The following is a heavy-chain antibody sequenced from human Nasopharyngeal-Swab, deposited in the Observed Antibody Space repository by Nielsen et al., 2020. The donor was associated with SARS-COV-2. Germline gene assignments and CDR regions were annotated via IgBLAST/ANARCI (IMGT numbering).Heavy chain of an antibody. CDR1: GFTFSSYS. CDR2: ISSSSSYI. Sequence: GESLKTSCAASGFTFSSYSMNWVRQAPGKGLEWVSSISSSSSYIYYADSVKGRFTISRDNAKNSLYLQMNSLRAEDTAVYYCASWGIAARPDPWGQGTLVTVSS. J-gene: IGHJ5*02. D-gene: IGHD6-6*01. CDR3: ASWGIAARPDP. V-gene: IGHV3-21*01.